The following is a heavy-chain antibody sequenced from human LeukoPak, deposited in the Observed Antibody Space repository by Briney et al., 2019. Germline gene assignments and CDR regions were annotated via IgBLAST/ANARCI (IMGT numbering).Heavy chain of an antibody. CDR2: IIPILGIA. V-gene: IGHV1-69*02. Sequence: SVKVSCKASGGTFGSYTISWVRQAPGQGLEWMGRIIPILGIANYAQKFQGRVTITADKSTSTAYMELSSLRSEDTAVYYCARGSSSSGFSYYYYYYYMDVWGKGTTVTVSS. CDR1: GGTFGSYT. D-gene: IGHD3-10*01. J-gene: IGHJ6*03. CDR3: ARGSSSSGFSYYYYYYYMDV.